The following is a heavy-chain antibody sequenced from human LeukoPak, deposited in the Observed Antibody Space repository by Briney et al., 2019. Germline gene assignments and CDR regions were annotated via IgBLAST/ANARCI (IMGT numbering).Heavy chain of an antibody. CDR2: IHISGRS. CDR3: ARDWGRVGLRGFDP. Sequence: PSETLSLTCSVSGDSMSSHYLSWIRQPAGKGLEWIGRIHISGRSNINPSLKSRLTMSVDTSKNHFSLKLVSVTAADTAVYYCARDWGRVGLRGFDPWGQGTLVTVSS. CDR1: GDSMSSHY. J-gene: IGHJ5*02. D-gene: IGHD3-16*01. V-gene: IGHV4-4*07.